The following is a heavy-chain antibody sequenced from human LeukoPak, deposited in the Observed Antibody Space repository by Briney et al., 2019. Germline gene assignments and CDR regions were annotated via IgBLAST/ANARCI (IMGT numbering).Heavy chain of an antibody. J-gene: IGHJ5*02. Sequence: PSETLSLTCAVYGGSFSGYYWSWIRQPPGKGLEWIGEINHSGSTNYNPSLKSRVTISVDRSKNQFSLKLSSVTAADTAVYYCARVNHWFDPWGQGTLVTVSS. CDR2: INHSGST. V-gene: IGHV4-34*01. CDR1: GGSFSGYY. CDR3: ARVNHWFDP.